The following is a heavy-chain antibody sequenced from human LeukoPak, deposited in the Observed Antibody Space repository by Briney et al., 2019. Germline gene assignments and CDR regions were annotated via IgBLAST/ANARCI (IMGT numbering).Heavy chain of an antibody. CDR3: VRDFVGPDEY. J-gene: IGHJ4*02. D-gene: IGHD2-21*01. CDR1: GFTVSSYW. Sequence: QPGGSLRLSCAASGFTVSSYWMHWVRQAPGKGLAWVSRINRDGSRIDHADSVRGRFTISRDNAKNTLYLQMNSLGVEDTAVYYCVRDFVGPDEYWGQGTQVTVSS. V-gene: IGHV3-74*01. CDR2: INRDGSRI.